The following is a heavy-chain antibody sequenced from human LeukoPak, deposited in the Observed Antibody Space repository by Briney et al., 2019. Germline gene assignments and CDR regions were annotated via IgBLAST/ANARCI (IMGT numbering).Heavy chain of an antibody. CDR1: VFTFSSYW. V-gene: IGHV3-7*01. D-gene: IGHD5-12*01. J-gene: IGHJ4*02. Sequence: PGGSLRLSCAPSVFTFSSYWMSWVRQAPGKGLEWVANIKQDGSEKYYVDSVKGRFTISRDNPKNSLYLQMNSLSAEDTDVYYCARVLGYPRYFDYWGQGTLVTVSS. CDR3: ARVLGYPRYFDY. CDR2: IKQDGSEK.